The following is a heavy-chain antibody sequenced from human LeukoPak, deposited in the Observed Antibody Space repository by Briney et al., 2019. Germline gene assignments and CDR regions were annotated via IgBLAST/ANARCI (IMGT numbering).Heavy chain of an antibody. J-gene: IGHJ4*02. CDR1: GFTFSSYS. Sequence: GGSLRLSCVVSGFTFSSYSMNWVRQAPGKGLEWVAVIWFDGSNKFYADSVKGRFTISRDNSKNTLYLQMNSLRAEDTAVYYCASSAGALIDCWGQGTLVIVSS. D-gene: IGHD6-19*01. CDR2: IWFDGSNK. V-gene: IGHV3-33*08. CDR3: ASSAGALIDC.